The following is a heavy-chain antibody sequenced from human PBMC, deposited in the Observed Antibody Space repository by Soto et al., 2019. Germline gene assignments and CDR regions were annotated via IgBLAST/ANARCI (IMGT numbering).Heavy chain of an antibody. J-gene: IGHJ4*02. CDR3: ARGSHRYSSWGHFDY. Sequence: QVQLQQWGAGLLKPSETLSLTCAVYGGSFSGYYWSWIRQPPGKGLEWIGEINHSGSTNYNPSLKSRVTISVDTSKNQFSLKLSSVTAADTAVYYCARGSHRYSSWGHFDYWGQGTLVTVSS. V-gene: IGHV4-34*01. D-gene: IGHD6-13*01. CDR2: INHSGST. CDR1: GGSFSGYY.